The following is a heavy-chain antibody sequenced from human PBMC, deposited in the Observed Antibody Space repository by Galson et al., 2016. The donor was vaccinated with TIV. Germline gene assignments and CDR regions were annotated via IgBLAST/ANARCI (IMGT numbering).Heavy chain of an antibody. Sequence: SVKVSCKASGGTLSTYAVSWVRQAPGQGLEWMGGIIPHVGIANYAQRLKGRVTVTADKSTNTAYMELSSLRSEDTAMYYCATFAACGGDCYYFDYWGQGTLVTVSS. V-gene: IGHV1-69*10. D-gene: IGHD2-21*02. CDR3: ATFAACGGDCYYFDY. CDR1: GGTLSTYA. CDR2: IIPHVGIA. J-gene: IGHJ4*02.